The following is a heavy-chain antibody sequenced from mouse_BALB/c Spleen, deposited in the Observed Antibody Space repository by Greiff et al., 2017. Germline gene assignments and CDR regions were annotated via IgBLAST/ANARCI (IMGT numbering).Heavy chain of an antibody. Sequence: EVQGVESGGGLVKPGGSLKLSCAASGFTFSSYAMSWVRQSPVKRLEWVAEISSGGSYTYYPDTVTGRFTISRDNAKNTLYLAMSSLRSEDTAMSYCAGDGDPAWFAYWGQGTLVTVSA. V-gene: IGHV5-9-4*01. CDR1: GFTFSSYA. CDR2: ISSGGSYT. J-gene: IGHJ3*01. CDR3: AGDGDPAWFAY. D-gene: IGHD3-3*01.